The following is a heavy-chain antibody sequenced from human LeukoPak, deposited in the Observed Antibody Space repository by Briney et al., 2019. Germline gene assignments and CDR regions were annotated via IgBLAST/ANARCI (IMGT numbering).Heavy chain of an antibody. V-gene: IGHV4-59*01. CDR2: IDYSGSA. CDR1: GGSISTFY. D-gene: IGHD3-9*01. J-gene: IGHJ6*02. Sequence: SQTLSLTCTVSGGSISTFYWSWVQQPPGKGLEYIGYIDYSGSANYNPSLKSRVTISVDTSKNQFSLKLSSVTAADTAIYYCARWRYLDVWGQGTTVTVSS. CDR3: ARWRYLDV.